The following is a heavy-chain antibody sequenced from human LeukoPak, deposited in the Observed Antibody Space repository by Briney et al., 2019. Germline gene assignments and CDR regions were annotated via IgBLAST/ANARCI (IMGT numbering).Heavy chain of an antibody. D-gene: IGHD2-2*01. CDR1: GGTFSSYA. V-gene: IGHV1-69*13. Sequence: SVKVSCKASGGTFSSYAISWVRQAPGQGLEWMGGIIPIFGTANYAQKFQGRVTITADESTSTAYMELSSLRSEDTAVYYCARSRAVPAPSPYYFDYWGQGTLLTVSS. CDR3: ARSRAVPAPSPYYFDY. J-gene: IGHJ4*02. CDR2: IIPIFGTA.